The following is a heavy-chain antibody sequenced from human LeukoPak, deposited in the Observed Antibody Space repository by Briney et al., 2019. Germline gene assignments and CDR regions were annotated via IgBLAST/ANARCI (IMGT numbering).Heavy chain of an antibody. J-gene: IGHJ6*03. D-gene: IGHD5-24*01. CDR3: ASGSLGDGYGVGDYYQYMDV. CDR2: IMPLFGTA. CDR1: GGTFNSYA. V-gene: IGHV1-69*05. Sequence: KVSCKASGGTFNSYAISWVRQAPGQGLEWMGGIMPLFGTANYAQEFQGRATFTTDESASTAYMEVSSLRSEDTAVYYCASGSLGDGYGVGDYYQYMDVWGKGTTVTVSS.